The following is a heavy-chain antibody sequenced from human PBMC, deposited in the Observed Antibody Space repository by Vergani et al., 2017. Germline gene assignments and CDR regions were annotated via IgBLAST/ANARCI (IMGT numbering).Heavy chain of an antibody. Sequence: EVQLVQSGAEVKKPGATMKISCKVSGYTFTDHYMHWVKQAPGKGLEWMGLVDLKDGETIYAEKFKGRVTIAADTSTDTAHLELSSLRSEETAGYYCATPQTVTTGGMEVWGQGTTVIVSS. V-gene: IGHV1-69-2*01. CDR3: ATPQTVTTGGMEV. CDR1: GYTFTDHY. CDR2: VDLKDGET. D-gene: IGHD4-17*01. J-gene: IGHJ6*02.